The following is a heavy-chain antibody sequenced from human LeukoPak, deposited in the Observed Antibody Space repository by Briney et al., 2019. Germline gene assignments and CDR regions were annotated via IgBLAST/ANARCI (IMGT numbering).Heavy chain of an antibody. CDR3: ARGISSSWYLVWFDP. J-gene: IGHJ5*02. D-gene: IGHD6-13*01. Sequence: SETLSLTCAVSGGSVSSGVYSWGWIRQPPGKGLEWIGSIYHSGSTYYNPSLKSRVTISVDTSKNQFSLKLSSVTAADTAVYYCARGISSSWYLVWFDPWGQGTLVTVSS. V-gene: IGHV4-39*07. CDR1: GGSVSSGVYS. CDR2: IYHSGST.